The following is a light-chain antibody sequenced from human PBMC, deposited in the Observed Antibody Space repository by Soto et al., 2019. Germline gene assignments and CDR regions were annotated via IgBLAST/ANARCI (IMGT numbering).Light chain of an antibody. Sequence: DIEMTQSPATLSSSRGERATITCRASQSVSSYLAWYQQKPGQAPKLLIYDASSMDTGVPARFSGSGSGTEFTLTISSLQPDDFAAYYCQQYNNYSLTFGQGTKVDIK. CDR1: QSVSSY. CDR3: QQYNNYSLT. V-gene: IGKV1-5*01. CDR2: DAS. J-gene: IGKJ1*01.